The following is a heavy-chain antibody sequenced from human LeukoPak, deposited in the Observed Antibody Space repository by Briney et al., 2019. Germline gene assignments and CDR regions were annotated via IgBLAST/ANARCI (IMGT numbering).Heavy chain of an antibody. D-gene: IGHD2-2*01. CDR2: ISAYNGNT. Sequence: ASVKVSCKASGYTFTNYGISWVRQAPGQGLEWMGWISAYNGNTNYAQKLQGRVTMTTDTSTSTAYLELRSLRSDDTAVYYCARSRCSDSTSCYYFFFFDSWGQGSLVTVSS. J-gene: IGHJ4*02. CDR1: GYTFTNYG. V-gene: IGHV1-18*01. CDR3: ARSRCSDSTSCYYFFFFDS.